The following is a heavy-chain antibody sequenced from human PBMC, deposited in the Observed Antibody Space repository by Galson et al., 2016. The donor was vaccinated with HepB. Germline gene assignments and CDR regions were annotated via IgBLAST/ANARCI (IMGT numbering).Heavy chain of an antibody. CDR1: GFTVSSNY. CDR3: AVERPTHYYFEY. CDR2: IYSGAIT. V-gene: IGHV3-53*01. J-gene: IGHJ4*02. D-gene: IGHD2-15*01. Sequence: SLRLSCAASGFTVSSNYMSWVRQAPGKGLEWVSVIYSGAITNYADSVKGRFTISRDNSKNTLLLQMNSLRAEDTAVYYCAVERPTHYYFEYWGQGTLVTVSS.